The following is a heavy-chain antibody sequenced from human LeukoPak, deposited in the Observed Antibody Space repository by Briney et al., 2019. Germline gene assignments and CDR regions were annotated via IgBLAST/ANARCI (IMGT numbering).Heavy chain of an antibody. CDR1: GFTFSNAY. CDR3: ARDILRPYSSGWSYGMDV. V-gene: IGHV3-72*01. Sequence: GGSLRLSCAASGFTFSNAYMDWVRQAPGKGLEWVGRTRNKANSYTTEYAASVKGRFAISRDDSKNSLYLQMNSLKTEDTAVYYCARDILRPYSSGWSYGMDVWGQGTTVTVSS. D-gene: IGHD6-19*01. J-gene: IGHJ6*02. CDR2: TRNKANSYTT.